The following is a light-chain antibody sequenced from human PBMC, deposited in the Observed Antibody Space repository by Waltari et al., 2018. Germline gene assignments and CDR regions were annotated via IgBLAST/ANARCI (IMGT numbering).Light chain of an antibody. Sequence: CRASRGVGKYLAWYQQRPGQAPRRLIYETCGRTNGPPDSFTGSGSRRDVSLTISSLEPEDFSVYYCQRYVSLPATFGRRTTEEIK. J-gene: IGKJ1*01. CDR1: RGVGKY. CDR3: QRYVSLPAT. V-gene: IGKV3-20*01. CDR2: ETC.